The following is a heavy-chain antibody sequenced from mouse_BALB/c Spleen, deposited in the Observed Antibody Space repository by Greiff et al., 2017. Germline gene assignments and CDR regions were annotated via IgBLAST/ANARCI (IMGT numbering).Heavy chain of an antibody. Sequence: VQLKESGPELVKPGASVKMSCKASGYTFTSYVMHWVKQKPGQGLEWIGYINPYNDGTKYNEKFKGKATLTSDKSSSTAYMELSSLTSEDSAVYYCAPYYYGTWFAYWGQGTLVTVSA. D-gene: IGHD1-1*01. CDR3: APYYYGTWFAY. CDR1: GYTFTSYV. V-gene: IGHV1-14*01. CDR2: INPYNDGT. J-gene: IGHJ3*01.